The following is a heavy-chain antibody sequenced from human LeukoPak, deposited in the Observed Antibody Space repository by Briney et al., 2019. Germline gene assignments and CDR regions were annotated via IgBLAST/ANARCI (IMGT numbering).Heavy chain of an antibody. D-gene: IGHD2-2*01. CDR2: INPNSGGT. CDR3: VREEGYCSSTSCSAPFDY. CDR1: GYTFTGYY. Sequence: GASVKVSCKASGYTFTGYYMHWVRQAPGQGLEWMGWINPNSGGTNYAKKFQGRVTMTRDTSISTAYMELSRLRSDDTAVYYCVREEGYCSSTSCSAPFDYWGQGTLVTVSS. V-gene: IGHV1-2*02. J-gene: IGHJ4*02.